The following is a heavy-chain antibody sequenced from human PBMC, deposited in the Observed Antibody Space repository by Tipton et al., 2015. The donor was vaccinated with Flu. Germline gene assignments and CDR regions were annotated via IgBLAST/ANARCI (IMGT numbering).Heavy chain of an antibody. CDR1: GLVVSGNY. D-gene: IGHD3-10*01. V-gene: IGHV3-53*05. J-gene: IGHJ4*02. CDR2: LYSDGRT. CDR3: VRKGFGDY. Sequence: SLRLSCAASGLVVSGNYMSWVRQAPGKGLEWVSVLYSDGRTYYADSVKGRFTISRDNSKNTLHFQMDSLRPEDTAVYYCVRKGFGDYWGQGILVTVSS.